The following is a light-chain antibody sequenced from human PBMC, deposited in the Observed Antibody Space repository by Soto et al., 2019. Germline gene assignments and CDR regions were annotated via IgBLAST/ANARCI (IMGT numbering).Light chain of an antibody. Sequence: DIVLTQSPGTLSLSPGERATLSCRASQSVSSNHLAWYQQKPGQAPRLLIYGGSSRATGIPVGFSGSGSETDFTLAITRLEPEDFAVYYCQRYSSSRTFGQGTKVDIK. V-gene: IGKV3-20*01. CDR1: QSVSSNH. J-gene: IGKJ1*01. CDR2: GGS. CDR3: QRYSSSRT.